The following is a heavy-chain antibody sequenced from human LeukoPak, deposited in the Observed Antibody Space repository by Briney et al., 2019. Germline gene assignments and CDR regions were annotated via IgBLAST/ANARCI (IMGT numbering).Heavy chain of an antibody. J-gene: IGHJ6*02. CDR3: TTAAYYYDSSGYYYYYGMDV. Sequence: GGSLRLSCAASGFTFSNAWMSWVRQAPGKGLEWVGRIKSKTDGETTDYAAPVKGRFTISRDDSKNTLYLQMNSLKIEDTAVYYCTTAAYYYDSSGYYYYYGMDVWGQGTTVTVSS. D-gene: IGHD3-22*01. CDR1: GFTFSNAW. CDR2: IKSKTDGETT. V-gene: IGHV3-15*01.